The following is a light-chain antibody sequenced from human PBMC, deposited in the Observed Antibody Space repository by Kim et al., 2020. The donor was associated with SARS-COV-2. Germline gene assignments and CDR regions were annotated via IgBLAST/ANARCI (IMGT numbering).Light chain of an antibody. CDR2: YDS. J-gene: IGLJ3*02. CDR3: QVWDSSSDLRV. V-gene: IGLV3-21*04. Sequence: PGKTARITCGGNNIGSKSVHWYQQKPGQAPVLVIYYDSDRPSGIPERFSGSNSGNTATLTISRVEAGDEADYYCQVWDSSSDLRVFGGGTQLTVL. CDR1: NIGSKS.